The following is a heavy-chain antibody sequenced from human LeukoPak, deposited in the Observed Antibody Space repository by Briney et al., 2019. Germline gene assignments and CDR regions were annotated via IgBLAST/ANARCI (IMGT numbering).Heavy chain of an antibody. CDR2: ISSSSSYI. CDR3: ARRVPSQVITDYFDY. J-gene: IGHJ4*02. D-gene: IGHD3-16*01. V-gene: IGHV3-21*01. Sequence: PGGSLRLSCAASGFTFSSYSMNWVRQAPGKGLEWVSSISSSSSYIYYADSVKGRFTISRDNAKNSLSLQMNSLRAEDTAVYYCARRVPSQVITDYFDYWGQGTLVTVSS. CDR1: GFTFSSYS.